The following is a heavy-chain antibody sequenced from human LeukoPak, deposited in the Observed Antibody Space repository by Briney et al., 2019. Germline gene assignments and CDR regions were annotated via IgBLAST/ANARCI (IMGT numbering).Heavy chain of an antibody. V-gene: IGHV3-23*01. CDR3: AKDIVVVPAADDY. CDR1: GFTFSSYA. CDR2: ISGSGGST. D-gene: IGHD2-2*01. Sequence: GGSLRLSCAASGFTFSSYAMSWVRQAPGKGLEWVSAISGSGGSTYYADSVKGRFTISRDNSKNTLYLQMSSLRAEDTAVYYCAKDIVVVPAADDYWGQGTLVTVSS. J-gene: IGHJ4*02.